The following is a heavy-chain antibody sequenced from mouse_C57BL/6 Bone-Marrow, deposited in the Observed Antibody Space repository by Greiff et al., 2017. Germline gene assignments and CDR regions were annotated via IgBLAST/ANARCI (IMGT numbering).Heavy chain of an antibody. CDR3: ARSYYGNFFAY. Sequence: QVQLQQSGAELVRPGTSVKVSCKASGYAFTNYLIEWVKQRPGQGLEWIGVINPGSGGTNYNEKFKGKATLTADQSSSTAYMQLSSLTSEDSAVYVCARSYYGNFFAYWGQGTLVTVSA. J-gene: IGHJ3*01. D-gene: IGHD2-10*01. CDR1: GYAFTNYL. V-gene: IGHV1-54*01. CDR2: INPGSGGT.